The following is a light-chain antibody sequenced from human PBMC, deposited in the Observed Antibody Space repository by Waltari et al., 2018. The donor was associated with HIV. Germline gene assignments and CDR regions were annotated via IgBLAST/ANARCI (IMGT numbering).Light chain of an antibody. Sequence: AIQLTKSPSSLSASIGDRVTITCRASQGIRNDLAWYQQQPGKAPKLLISGASSLQTGVPSRFSGSGSDTDFTLTIDNLQPEDFATYYCLQDYNYPRTFGQGTRLEIK. V-gene: IGKV1-6*02. J-gene: IGKJ2*01. CDR3: LQDYNYPRT. CDR2: GAS. CDR1: QGIRND.